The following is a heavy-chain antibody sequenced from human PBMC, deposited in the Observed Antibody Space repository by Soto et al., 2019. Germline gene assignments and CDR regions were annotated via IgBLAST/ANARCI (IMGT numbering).Heavy chain of an antibody. CDR2: IIPIFGTA. J-gene: IGHJ4*02. D-gene: IGHD1-26*01. V-gene: IGHV1-69*01. CDR3: ARDLIVCGSYYRLLDY. Sequence: QVQLVQSGAEVKKPGSSVKVSCKASGGTFSSYAISWVRQAPGQGLEWMGGIIPIFGTANYAQKFQGRVTITADESTSTDYMELSSLRDEDTAVYYCARDLIVCGSYYRLLDYWGQGTLVTVSS. CDR1: GGTFSSYA.